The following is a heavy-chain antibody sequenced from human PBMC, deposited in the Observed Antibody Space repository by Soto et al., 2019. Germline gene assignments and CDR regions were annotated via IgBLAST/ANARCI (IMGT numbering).Heavy chain of an antibody. CDR3: ASHIQGNWGLQTGDY. Sequence: GESLKISCAASGFTFSDYYMSWIRQAPGKGLEWVSYISSSGSTIYYAASVKGRFTISRENAKNSLYLQMNSLRAEDRAVYDGASHIQGNWGLQTGDYWGQGTLVTVSS. CDR1: GFTFSDYY. J-gene: IGHJ4*02. CDR2: ISSSGSTI. D-gene: IGHD7-27*01. V-gene: IGHV3-11*01.